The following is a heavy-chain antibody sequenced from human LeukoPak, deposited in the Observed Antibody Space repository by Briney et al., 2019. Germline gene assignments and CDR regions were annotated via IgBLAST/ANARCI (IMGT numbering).Heavy chain of an antibody. J-gene: IGHJ4*02. D-gene: IGHD5-12*01. Sequence: PSETLSLTCAVYGGSFSGYYWSWIRQPPGKGLEWIGEINHSGSTNYNPSLKSRVTISVDTSKNQFSLKLSSVTAADTAVYYCASNLVDVNPFFDYWGQGTLVTVSS. V-gene: IGHV4-34*01. CDR3: ASNLVDVNPFFDY. CDR2: INHSGST. CDR1: GGSFSGYY.